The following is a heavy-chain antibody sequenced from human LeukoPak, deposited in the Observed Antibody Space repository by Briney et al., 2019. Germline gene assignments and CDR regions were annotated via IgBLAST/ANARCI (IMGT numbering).Heavy chain of an antibody. D-gene: IGHD6-19*01. Sequence: ASVKVSCKASGGTFSSYAISWVRQAPGQGLEWMGRIIPILGIANYAQKFQGGVTITADKSTSTAYMELSSLRSEDTAVYYCAREVVAVAGKDPVPFDYWGQGTLVTVSS. CDR3: AREVVAVAGKDPVPFDY. CDR2: IIPILGIA. V-gene: IGHV1-69*04. J-gene: IGHJ4*02. CDR1: GGTFSSYA.